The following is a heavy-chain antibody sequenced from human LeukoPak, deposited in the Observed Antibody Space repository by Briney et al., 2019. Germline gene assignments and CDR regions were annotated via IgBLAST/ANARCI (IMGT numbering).Heavy chain of an antibody. V-gene: IGHV4-4*02. CDR2: IYHSGST. Sequence: SGTLSLTCAVSGGSISSSNWWSWVRQPPGKGLEWIGEIYHSGSTNYNPSLKSRVTISVDKSKNQFSLKLSSVTAADTAVYYCARGRYGDYGYYYYGMDVWGQGTTVTVSS. D-gene: IGHD4-17*01. CDR3: ARGRYGDYGYYYYGMDV. J-gene: IGHJ6*02. CDR1: GGSISSSNW.